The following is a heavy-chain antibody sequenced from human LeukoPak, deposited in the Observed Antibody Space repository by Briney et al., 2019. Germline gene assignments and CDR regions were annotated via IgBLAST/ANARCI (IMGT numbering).Heavy chain of an antibody. CDR1: GGSISSYY. V-gene: IGHV4-4*07. CDR3: AREGRRGYSGPRFMDV. D-gene: IGHD5-12*01. Sequence: SETPSLTCTVSGGSISSYYWSWIRQPAGKGLEWIGRIYTSGSTNYNPSLKSRVTMSVDTSKNQFSLKLSSVTAADTAVYYCAREGRRGYSGPRFMDVWGKGTTVTISS. J-gene: IGHJ6*03. CDR2: IYTSGST.